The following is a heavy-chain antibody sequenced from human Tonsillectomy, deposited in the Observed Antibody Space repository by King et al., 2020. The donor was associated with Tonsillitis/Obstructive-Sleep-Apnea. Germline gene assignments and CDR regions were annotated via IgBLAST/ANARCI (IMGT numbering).Heavy chain of an antibody. CDR2: INHSGST. J-gene: IGHJ3*02. CDR3: ARVVDGSCTGGVCYPRAFDI. D-gene: IGHD2-8*02. CDR1: GGSFSGYY. V-gene: IGHV4-34*01. Sequence: VQLQQWGAGLLKPSETLSLTCAVYGGSFSGYYWSWIRQPPGKGLEWIGEINHSGSTNYNPSLKSRVTISVDTSKNQFSLKLSSVTAADTAVYYCARVVDGSCTGGVCYPRAFDIWGQGTMVTVSS.